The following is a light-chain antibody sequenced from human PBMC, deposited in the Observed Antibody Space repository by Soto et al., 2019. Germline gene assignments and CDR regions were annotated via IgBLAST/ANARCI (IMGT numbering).Light chain of an antibody. V-gene: IGKV3-11*01. CDR1: QSVSSY. CDR3: QQYNNWPWT. Sequence: EIVLTQSPATLSLSPGERATLSCRASQSVSSYLAWYQQKPGQAPRLLIYDASNRAPGFPARFSGSGSGTDFTLTISSLQSEDFAVYYCQQYNNWPWTFGQGTKVDI. CDR2: DAS. J-gene: IGKJ1*01.